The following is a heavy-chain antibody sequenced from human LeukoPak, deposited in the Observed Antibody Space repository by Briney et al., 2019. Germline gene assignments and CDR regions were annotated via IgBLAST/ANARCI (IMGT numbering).Heavy chain of an antibody. D-gene: IGHD1-26*01. CDR3: AKSHVDSGSYLIDY. J-gene: IGHJ4*02. V-gene: IGHV3-23*01. Sequence: GGSLRLSCAAPGFTFSTYGMHWVRQAPGKGLEWVSAISGSGGSTYYADSVKGRFTISRDNSKNTLYLQMNSLRAEDTAVYYCAKSHVDSGSYLIDYWGQGTLVTVSS. CDR1: GFTFSTYG. CDR2: ISGSGGST.